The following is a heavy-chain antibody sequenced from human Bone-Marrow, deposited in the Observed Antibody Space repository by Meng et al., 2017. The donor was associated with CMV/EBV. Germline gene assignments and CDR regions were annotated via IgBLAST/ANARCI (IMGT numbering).Heavy chain of an antibody. D-gene: IGHD1-26*01. Sequence: ASVKVSCKASGYTFTGFYIHWLRQAAGQGLEWMGWINPTSGGTNFAQKFRGRVTVTRDKSIRTASLELNSLRSYDAAVYFCARDNSGFFFGALDVWGQGTAVTVSS. V-gene: IGHV1-2*02. CDR2: INPTSGGT. CDR1: GYTFTGFY. J-gene: IGHJ3*01. CDR3: ARDNSGFFFGALDV.